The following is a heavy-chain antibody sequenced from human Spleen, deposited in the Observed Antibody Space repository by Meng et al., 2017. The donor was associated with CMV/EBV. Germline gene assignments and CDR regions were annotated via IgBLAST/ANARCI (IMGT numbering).Heavy chain of an antibody. CDR1: GFIFNSYG. Sequence: GFIFNSYGMHWVRQAPGKGLEWVAFIRNDGSSKKYADFVKGRFAISRDNSKNKLYLQMNSLRPEDTAVYYCAKDLGRYYDILTGYWDWGQGTLVTVSS. CDR3: AKDLGRYYDILTGYWD. CDR2: IRNDGSSK. D-gene: IGHD3-9*01. J-gene: IGHJ4*02. V-gene: IGHV3-30*02.